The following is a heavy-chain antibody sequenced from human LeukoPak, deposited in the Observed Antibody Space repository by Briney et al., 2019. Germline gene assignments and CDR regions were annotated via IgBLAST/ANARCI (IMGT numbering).Heavy chain of an antibody. D-gene: IGHD5-18*01. CDR1: GGSISSYY. CDR2: IYYSGST. Sequence: ASETLSLTCTVSGGSISSYYWSWIRQSPRKGLEWIGYIYYSGSTNYNPSLKSRVTISIDLPKNQFSLRMFPVTAADTAVYYCARGTVDTGMAPEFWGQGSLVTVSS. V-gene: IGHV4-59*12. CDR3: ARGTVDTGMAPEF. J-gene: IGHJ4*02.